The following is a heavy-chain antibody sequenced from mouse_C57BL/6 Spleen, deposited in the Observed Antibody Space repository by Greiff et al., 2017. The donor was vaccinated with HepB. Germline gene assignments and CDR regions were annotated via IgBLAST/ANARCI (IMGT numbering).Heavy chain of an antibody. D-gene: IGHD1-1*01. V-gene: IGHV5-16*01. CDR2: INYDGSST. CDR1: GFTFSDYY. Sequence: EVQVVESEGGLVQPGSSMKLSCTASGFTFSDYYMAWVRQVPEKGLEWVANINYDGSSTYYLDSLKSRFIISRDNAKNILYLQMSSLKSEDTATYYCARIYYYGSSPYYAMDYWGQGTSVTVSS. J-gene: IGHJ4*01. CDR3: ARIYYYGSSPYYAMDY.